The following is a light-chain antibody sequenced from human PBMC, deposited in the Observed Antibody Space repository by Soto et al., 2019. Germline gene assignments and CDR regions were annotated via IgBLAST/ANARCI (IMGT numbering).Light chain of an antibody. V-gene: IGKV1-27*01. CDR3: QKYDHDPLT. CDR1: QGIRSY. J-gene: IGKJ4*01. Sequence: DIQLTQSPSFLSASVGDRVTITCRASQGIRSYLAWYQQRRGKVPKVXIYAASTLQSGVPSRFSGSGSGPDFTLTISSLQPEDVATYYCQKYDHDPLTFGGGTKVDIK. CDR2: AAS.